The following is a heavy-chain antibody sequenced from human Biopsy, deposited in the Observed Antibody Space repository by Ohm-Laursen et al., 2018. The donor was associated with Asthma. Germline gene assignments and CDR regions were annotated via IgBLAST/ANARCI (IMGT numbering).Heavy chain of an antibody. J-gene: IGHJ3*01. CDR3: ARTYYDFLTGQVKDVFGV. CDR1: GYNIISFA. CDR2: VNTGNGDT. D-gene: IGHD3-9*01. Sequence: ASVKVSCKASGYNIISFAIHWVRQAPGQRLEWMGWVNTGNGDTKYSQKFQGGVTITRDTSASTAYMELRSLRSEDTATYYCARTYYDFLTGQVKDVFGVWGQGTMVTVSS. V-gene: IGHV1-3*04.